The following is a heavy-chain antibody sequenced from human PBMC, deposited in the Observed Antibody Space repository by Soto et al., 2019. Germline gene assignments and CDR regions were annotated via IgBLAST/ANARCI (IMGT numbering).Heavy chain of an antibody. V-gene: IGHV3-9*01. CDR1: GFTFDNYG. CDR3: AKDTGPN. Sequence: EVQLVESGGGLVQPGRSLRLSCAASGFTFDNYGMHWVRQAPGKGLEWVAGISWNSNTIAYADSVKGRFTISRDNAKNSLYLQMNSLRAEDTAFYYCAKDTGPNWGQGTLVTVSS. CDR2: ISWNSNTI. J-gene: IGHJ4*02.